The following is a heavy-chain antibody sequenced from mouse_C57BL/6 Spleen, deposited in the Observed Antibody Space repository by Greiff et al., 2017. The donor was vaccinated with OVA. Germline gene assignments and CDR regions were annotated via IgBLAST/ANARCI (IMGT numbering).Heavy chain of an antibody. D-gene: IGHD4-1*01. CDR3: AREGGLGLFDY. J-gene: IGHJ2*01. CDR1: GFTFSSYA. Sequence: EVQVVESGGGLVKPGGSLKLSCAASGFTFSSYAMSWVRQTPEKRLEWVATISDGGSYTYYPDNVKGRFTISRDNAKNNLYLQMSHLKSEDTAMYYCAREGGLGLFDYCGQGTTLTVSS. CDR2: ISDGGSYT. V-gene: IGHV5-4*01.